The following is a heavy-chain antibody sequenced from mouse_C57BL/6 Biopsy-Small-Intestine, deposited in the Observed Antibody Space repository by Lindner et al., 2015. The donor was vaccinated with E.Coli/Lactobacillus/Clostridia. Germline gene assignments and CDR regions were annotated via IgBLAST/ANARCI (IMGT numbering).Heavy chain of an antibody. CDR1: GFSLTSYA. CDR2: IWTGGGT. D-gene: IGHD1-1*01. Sequence: VQLQESGPGLVAPSQSLSITCTVSGFSLTSYAISWVRQPPGKGLEWLGAIWTGGGTNYNSALKSRLSISKDNSKSQVFLKMNSLQTDDTARYYCARITTVVADYWGQGTTLTVSS. V-gene: IGHV2-9-1*01. CDR3: ARITTVVADY. J-gene: IGHJ2*01.